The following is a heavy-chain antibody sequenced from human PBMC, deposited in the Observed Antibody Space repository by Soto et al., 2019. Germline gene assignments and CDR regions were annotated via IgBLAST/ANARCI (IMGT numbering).Heavy chain of an antibody. CDR2: ISGGGGTT. CDR1: GFTFNNYA. CDR3: AKGRGGSGSLTPRVDV. D-gene: IGHD3-10*01. J-gene: IGHJ4*02. Sequence: EVQLLESGGGLVQPGGSLRLSCAASGFTFNNYAMTWVRQAPGKGLEWVSAISGGGGTTSYTDSVKGRFTVSRDGSKNTLYLQMSSLRAEATALYYCAKGRGGSGSLTPRVDVWGQGTLVTVSS. V-gene: IGHV3-23*01.